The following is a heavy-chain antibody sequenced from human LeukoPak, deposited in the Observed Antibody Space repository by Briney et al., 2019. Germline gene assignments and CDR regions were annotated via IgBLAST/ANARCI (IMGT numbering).Heavy chain of an antibody. CDR2: IYYSGST. Sequence: PSETLSLTCAVSGGSISSGGYSWSWIRQPPGKGLEWIGYIYYSGSTNYNPSLKSRVTISVDTSKNQFSLKLSSVTAADTAVYYCARQGRYSYDVSDAFDIWGQGTVVTVSS. CDR1: GGSISSGGYS. J-gene: IGHJ3*02. V-gene: IGHV4-61*08. CDR3: ARQGRYSYDVSDAFDI. D-gene: IGHD5-18*01.